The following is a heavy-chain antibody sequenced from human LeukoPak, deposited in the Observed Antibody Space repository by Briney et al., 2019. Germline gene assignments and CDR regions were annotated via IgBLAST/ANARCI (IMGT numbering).Heavy chain of an antibody. J-gene: IGHJ4*02. D-gene: IGHD2-15*01. V-gene: IGHV3-7*01. Sequence: GGSLRLSCAASGLRFTSYWMSWVRQAPGKGLEWVANINQGGNTVNYVDSVKGRVNISRDNANNALFLQMHSLRFEDTAIYYCATTFPYCGDGTCKLGGQGAQVTVSS. CDR3: ATTFPYCGDGTCKL. CDR1: GLRFTSYW. CDR2: INQGGNTV.